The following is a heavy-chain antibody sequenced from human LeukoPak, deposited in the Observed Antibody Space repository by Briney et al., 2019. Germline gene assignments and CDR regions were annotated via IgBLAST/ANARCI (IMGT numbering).Heavy chain of an antibody. D-gene: IGHD5-24*01. CDR1: GGTFSSYA. CDR3: ALFGKIWLQFEIGV. Sequence: SVKVSCKASGGTFSSYAISWVRQAPGQGLEWMGGIIPIFGTANYAQKFQGRVTITTDESTSTAYMELSSLRSEDTAVYYCALFGKIWLQFEIGVWGQGTLVTVPS. CDR2: IIPIFGTA. V-gene: IGHV1-69*05. J-gene: IGHJ4*02.